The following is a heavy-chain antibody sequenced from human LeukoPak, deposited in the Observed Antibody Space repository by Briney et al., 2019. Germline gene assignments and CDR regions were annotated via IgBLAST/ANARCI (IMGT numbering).Heavy chain of an antibody. CDR1: GYTLPELS. D-gene: IGHD3-16*01. V-gene: IGHV1-24*01. Sequence: ASVKVSCKVCGYTLPELSMHWVGQAPGKGVEWMGGFYPEDGETIYAQKFQGRVTMTEDTSTDTAYMELSSLRSEDTAVYYCATRGRGLFDYWGQGTLVTVSS. CDR2: FYPEDGET. CDR3: ATRGRGLFDY. J-gene: IGHJ4*02.